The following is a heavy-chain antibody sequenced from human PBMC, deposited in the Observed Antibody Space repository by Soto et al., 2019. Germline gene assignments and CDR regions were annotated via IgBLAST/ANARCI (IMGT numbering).Heavy chain of an antibody. CDR3: ARDGEGDSSGYYPYTSRSDY. CDR1: GYSISSGYC. J-gene: IGHJ4*02. CDR2: IYHSGST. V-gene: IGHV4-38-2*02. Sequence: PSETLSLTCAVSGYSISSGYCWGWIRQPPGKGVEWIGSIYHSGSTYYNPSLKSRVTISVDTSKNQFSLKLSSVTAADTAVYYCARDGEGDSSGYYPYTSRSDYWGQGTLVTVYS. D-gene: IGHD3-22*01.